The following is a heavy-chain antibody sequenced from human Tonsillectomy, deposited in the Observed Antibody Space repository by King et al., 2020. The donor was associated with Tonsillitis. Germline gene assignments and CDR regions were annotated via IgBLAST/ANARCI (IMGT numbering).Heavy chain of an antibody. CDR3: VKDEGDYYGSGTYYNSFDY. V-gene: IGHV3-9*01. Sequence: VQLVESGGGLVQPGRSLRVSCAASGFTFDDYAMHWVRQAPGKGLEWVSGISWNSDSIGYADSVKGRFTISRDNAKNSLYLQMNSLRAEETALYYWVKDEGDYYGSGTYYNSFDYGGQGTLVTVSS. J-gene: IGHJ4*02. CDR1: GFTFDDYA. CDR2: ISWNSDSI. D-gene: IGHD3-10*01.